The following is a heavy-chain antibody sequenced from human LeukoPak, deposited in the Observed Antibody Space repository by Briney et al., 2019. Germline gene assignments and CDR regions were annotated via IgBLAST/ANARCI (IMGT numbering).Heavy chain of an antibody. CDR2: ISPSSGKT. Sequence: GASVKVSCKGSGYIFTDYGISWVRQAPGQGLEWMGWISPSSGKTDYAQKFQGRVILTTDPSANTAYMELTNLRSDDTAVFYCAREDDYGDYVYTNWFDPWGQGTLVTVSS. CDR1: GYIFTDYG. CDR3: AREDDYGDYVYTNWFDP. V-gene: IGHV1-18*01. J-gene: IGHJ5*02. D-gene: IGHD4-17*01.